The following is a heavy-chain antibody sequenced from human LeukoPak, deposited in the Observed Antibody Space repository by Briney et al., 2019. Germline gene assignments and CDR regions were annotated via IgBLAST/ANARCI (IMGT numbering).Heavy chain of an antibody. CDR3: ARDPLHYGMDV. Sequence: ASVKVSCKVSGYTLTELSMHWVRQAPGKGLEWMGGFDPEDGETIYAQKFQGRVTMTRDTSTSTVYMELSSLRSEDTAVYYCARDPLHYGMDVWGQGTTVTVSS. V-gene: IGHV1-24*01. CDR1: GYTLTELS. J-gene: IGHJ6*02. D-gene: IGHD1-26*01. CDR2: FDPEDGET.